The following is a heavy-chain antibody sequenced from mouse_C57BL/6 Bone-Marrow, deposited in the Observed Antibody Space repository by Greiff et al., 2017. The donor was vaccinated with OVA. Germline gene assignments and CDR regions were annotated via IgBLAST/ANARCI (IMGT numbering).Heavy chain of an antibody. CDR2: IDPSDSST. V-gene: IGHV1-69*01. D-gene: IGHD1-1*01. CDR3: ARSPITTVIDYAMDY. Sequence: QVQLQQPGAELVLPGASVKLSCKASGYTFTSYWMHWVQQRPGQGLAWIGEIDPSDSSTNYNQKFKGKSTLTVAKSSSTTYMQLSSLTSEDAAVYYCARSPITTVIDYAMDYWGQGTSVTVSS. J-gene: IGHJ4*01. CDR1: GYTFTSYW.